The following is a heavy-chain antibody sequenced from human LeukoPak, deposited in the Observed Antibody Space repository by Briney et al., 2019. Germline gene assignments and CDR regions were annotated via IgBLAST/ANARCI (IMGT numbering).Heavy chain of an antibody. V-gene: IGHV4-59*02. Sequence: PSETPSLTCSVSGASVSSLHWNWIRQSPGKGLEWIGNIYSPGTTKYNPSLKSRVTLSLDTSKNQFSLRLTSVTAADTAVYFCTKGYYEPFDSWGQGILVTVSS. CDR3: TKGYYEPFDS. CDR2: IYSPGTT. D-gene: IGHD3-16*01. J-gene: IGHJ4*02. CDR1: GASVSSLH.